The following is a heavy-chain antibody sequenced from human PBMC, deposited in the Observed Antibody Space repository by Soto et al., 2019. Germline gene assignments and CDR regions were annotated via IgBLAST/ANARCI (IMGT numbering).Heavy chain of an antibody. Sequence: ASVKVSCKVSGYTLTELSMHWVRQAPGKGLEWMGGFDPEDGETIYAQKFQGRVTMTEDTSTDTAYMELSSLRSEDTAVYYCATNTPPGYYDSSGYYHTGDGLDYWGQGTLVTVSS. J-gene: IGHJ4*02. V-gene: IGHV1-24*01. CDR1: GYTLTELS. CDR3: ATNTPPGYYDSSGYYHTGDGLDY. CDR2: FDPEDGET. D-gene: IGHD3-22*01.